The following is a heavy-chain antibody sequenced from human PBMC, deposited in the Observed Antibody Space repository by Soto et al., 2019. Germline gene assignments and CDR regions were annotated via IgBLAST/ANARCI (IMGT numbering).Heavy chain of an antibody. Sequence: SETLSLTCTVSGGSISSGGYYWSWIRQHPGKGLEWIGYIYYSGSTYYNPSLKSRVTISVDTSKNQFSLKLSSVTAADTAVYYCARLDVYSRKVNNWFDPWGQGTLVTVSS. D-gene: IGHD6-13*01. CDR1: GGSISSGGYY. J-gene: IGHJ5*02. CDR2: IYYSGST. CDR3: ARLDVYSRKVNNWFDP. V-gene: IGHV4-31*03.